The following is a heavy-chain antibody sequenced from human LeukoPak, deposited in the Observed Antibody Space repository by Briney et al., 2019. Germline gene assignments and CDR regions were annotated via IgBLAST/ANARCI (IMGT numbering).Heavy chain of an antibody. CDR3: ARGRLGGSGSYYNVLDY. J-gene: IGHJ4*02. CDR2: ISYSGST. D-gene: IGHD3-10*01. V-gene: IGHV4-61*08. Sequence: PSETLSLTCTVSGGSISSVDYYWSWIRQPPGKGLEWIGYISYSGSTNYNPSLKSRVTISVDTSRNQFSLKLSSVTAADTAVYYCARGRLGGSGSYYNVLDYWGQGTLVTVSS. CDR1: GGSISSVDYY.